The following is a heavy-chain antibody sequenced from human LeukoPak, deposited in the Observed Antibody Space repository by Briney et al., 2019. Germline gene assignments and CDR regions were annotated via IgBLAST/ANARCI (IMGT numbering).Heavy chain of an antibody. CDR2: IYYSGST. CDR1: GGSISSYY. J-gene: IGHJ4*02. Sequence: SETLSLTCTVSGGSISSYYWSWIRQPPGKGLEWIGYIYYSGSTNYNPSLKSRVTISVDTSKNQFSLKLSSVTAADTAVYYCASLTLERGEERRTRIDYWGQGTLVTVSS. V-gene: IGHV4-59*01. CDR3: ASLTLERGEERRTRIDY. D-gene: IGHD1-1*01.